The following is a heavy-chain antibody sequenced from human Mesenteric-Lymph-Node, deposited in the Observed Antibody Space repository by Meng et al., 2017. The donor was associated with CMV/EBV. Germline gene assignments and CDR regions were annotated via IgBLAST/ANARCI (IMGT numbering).Heavy chain of an antibody. CDR3: AREGYYDFWSGYYYYYYGMDV. CDR2: ISSSSSTI. D-gene: IGHD3-3*01. CDR1: GFTFSSYE. J-gene: IGHJ6*02. V-gene: IGHV3-48*03. Sequence: GGSLRLSCAASGFTFSSYEMNWVRQAPGKGLEWVSYISSSSSTIYYADSVKGRFTISRDNAKNSLYLQMNSLRAEDTAVYYCAREGYYDFWSGYYYYYYGMDVWGQGTTVTVSS.